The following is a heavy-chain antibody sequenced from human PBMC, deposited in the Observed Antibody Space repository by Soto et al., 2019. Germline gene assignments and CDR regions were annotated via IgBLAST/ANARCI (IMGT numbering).Heavy chain of an antibody. J-gene: IGHJ4*02. D-gene: IGHD3-10*01. CDR3: AHTRGTMFRGVIPFDC. CDR1: GFSLSTSGVG. Sequence: QITLKESGPTLEKPTQTLTLTCTFSGFSLSTSGVGVGWIRQPPGKALQWLALIYWDDDKRYSPSLKSRLTIAKDTSKNQVVLTMTNMDPVDTATYYCAHTRGTMFRGVIPFDCWCKGTLVTVSS. V-gene: IGHV2-5*02. CDR2: IYWDDDK.